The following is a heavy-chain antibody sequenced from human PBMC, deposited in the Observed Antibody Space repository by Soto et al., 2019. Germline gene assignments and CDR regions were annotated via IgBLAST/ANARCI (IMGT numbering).Heavy chain of an antibody. Sequence: QVQLQESGPGLVKPSETLSLTCTVSGGSISSHHWSWIRQPPGKGPECIGSIHDSGSTTYNPSLKSRVTISVGTSKNQSSLSIISVPAADRAVYYCSRGGASSIWIDYWGQGILVTVAS. D-gene: IGHD6-13*01. CDR3: SRGGASSIWIDY. V-gene: IGHV4-59*11. CDR1: GGSISSHH. J-gene: IGHJ4*02. CDR2: IHDSGST.